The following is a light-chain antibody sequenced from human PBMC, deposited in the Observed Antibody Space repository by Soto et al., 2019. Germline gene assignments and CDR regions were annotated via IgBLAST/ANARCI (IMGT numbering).Light chain of an antibody. CDR3: QQYSSWPLT. Sequence: EKVMTRSPATLSVSPGERATLSCRASQSVSRHLAWYQQKPGQAPRLLIYGASTRATGIPARFSGSGSGTEFTLTISSLQSEDSEVYYCQQYSSWPLTFGGGTKLEIK. J-gene: IGKJ4*01. CDR1: QSVSRH. CDR2: GAS. V-gene: IGKV3-15*01.